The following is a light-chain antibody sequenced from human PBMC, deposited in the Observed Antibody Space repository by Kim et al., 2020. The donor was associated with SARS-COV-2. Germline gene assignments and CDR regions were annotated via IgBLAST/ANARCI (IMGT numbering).Light chain of an antibody. CDR2: DAS. CDR3: QQRYTWPLT. CDR1: QIITMY. V-gene: IGKV3-11*01. Sequence: FSPGERATLSCRASQIITMYLAWYQQKPGQAPRLLINDASKRATGIPARFSGSGSGTDFTLTISSLEPEDFAVYYCQQRYTWPLTFGPGTKVDIK. J-gene: IGKJ3*01.